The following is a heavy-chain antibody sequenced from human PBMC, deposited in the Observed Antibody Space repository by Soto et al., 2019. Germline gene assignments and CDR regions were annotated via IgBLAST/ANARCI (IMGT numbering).Heavy chain of an antibody. D-gene: IGHD6-13*01. J-gene: IGHJ3*02. Sequence: QVQLVQSGAEVKKPGASVKVSCKASGYTFTSYGISWVRQAPGQGLEWMGWISAYNGNTNYAPKLQGRVTLTTDTSTSTAYMELRSLRSDDTAVYYCARVYRSSWTRAYGAFDIWGQGTMVTVSS. CDR1: GYTFTSYG. V-gene: IGHV1-18*01. CDR3: ARVYRSSWTRAYGAFDI. CDR2: ISAYNGNT.